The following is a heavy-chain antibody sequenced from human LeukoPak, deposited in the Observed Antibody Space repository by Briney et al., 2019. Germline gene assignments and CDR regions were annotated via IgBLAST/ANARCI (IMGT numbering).Heavy chain of an antibody. Sequence: KPGGSLRLSCAASGSTFNNAWMSWVRQAPGKGLEWVGRIKSKSVGGTTDYAEPVKGRFTISRDDSKNTLYLEMNSLKTEDTAVYYCTTAPAGTFDYWGQGTLVTVSS. CDR2: IKSKSVGGTT. V-gene: IGHV3-15*01. CDR3: TTAPAGTFDY. CDR1: GSTFNNAW. J-gene: IGHJ4*02. D-gene: IGHD1-26*01.